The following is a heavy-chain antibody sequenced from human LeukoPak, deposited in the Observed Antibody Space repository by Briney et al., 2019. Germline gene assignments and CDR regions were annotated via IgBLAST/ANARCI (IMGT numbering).Heavy chain of an antibody. CDR3: ARDGNYCSGGSCYLDYYYMDV. CDR1: GYTFTGYY. D-gene: IGHD2-15*01. J-gene: IGHJ6*03. Sequence: APVKVSCKASGYTFTGYYMHWVRQAPGQGLEWMGWINPNSGGTNYAQKFQGRVTMTRDTSISTAYMELSRLRSDDTAVYYCARDGNYCSGGSCYLDYYYMDVWGKGTTVTVSS. CDR2: INPNSGGT. V-gene: IGHV1-2*02.